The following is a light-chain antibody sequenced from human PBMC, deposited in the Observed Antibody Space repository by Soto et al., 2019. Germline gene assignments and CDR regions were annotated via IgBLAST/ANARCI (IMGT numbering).Light chain of an antibody. J-gene: IGKJ2*01. Sequence: EIVLTQSPGTLSLSPGERATLSCRASQSVRSNYLAWYQQNPGQAPRLLIYGASSRATGIPDRSSGTGSGTYCTLTISTLETEDFAVYYCPQYGGSPYTFGRGTKLEIK. V-gene: IGKV3-20*01. CDR2: GAS. CDR1: QSVRSNY. CDR3: PQYGGSPYT.